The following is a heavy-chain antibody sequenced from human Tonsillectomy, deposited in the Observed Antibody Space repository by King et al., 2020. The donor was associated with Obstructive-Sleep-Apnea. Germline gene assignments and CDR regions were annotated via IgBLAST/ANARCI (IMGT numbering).Heavy chain of an antibody. CDR3: AREYDFWSALDY. CDR2: ISYDGSNK. Sequence: VQLVESGGGVVQPGRSLRLSCAASGFTFTSYAMHWVRQAPGKGLEWVAVISYDGSNKYYADSVKGRFTISRDNSKNTLYLQMNSLRVEDTAVYYCAREYDFWSALDYWGQGTLVTVSS. J-gene: IGHJ4*02. D-gene: IGHD3-3*01. CDR1: GFTFTSYA. V-gene: IGHV3-30*04.